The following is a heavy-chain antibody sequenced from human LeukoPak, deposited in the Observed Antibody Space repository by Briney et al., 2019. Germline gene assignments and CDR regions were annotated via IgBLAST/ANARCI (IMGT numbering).Heavy chain of an antibody. J-gene: IGHJ4*02. CDR2: IYGGGNT. V-gene: IGHV3-53*01. CDR3: ARDTLGEGEDANYAVYYFDY. Sequence: PGGSLRLSCAASGFSVSSNYMSWVRQTPGKGLECVSLIYGGGNTYYADSVKGRFTISRDNGKNSLDLQMNSLRADDTAVYYCARDTLGEGEDANYAVYYFDYWGQGTVVTVSS. CDR1: GFSVSSNY. D-gene: IGHD4/OR15-4a*01.